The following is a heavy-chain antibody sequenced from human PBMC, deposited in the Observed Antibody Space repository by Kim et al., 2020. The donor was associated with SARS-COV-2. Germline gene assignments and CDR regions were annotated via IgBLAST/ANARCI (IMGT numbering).Heavy chain of an antibody. V-gene: IGHV3-30*18. CDR2: ISYDGSNK. D-gene: IGHD3-3*01. Sequence: GGSLRLSCAASGFTFSSYGMHWVRQAPGKGLEWVAVISYDGSNKYYADSVKGRFTISRDNSKNTLYLQMNSLRAEDTAVYYCAKAGNGYDFWSGYYSPFDYWGQGTLVTVSS. J-gene: IGHJ4*02. CDR1: GFTFSSYG. CDR3: AKAGNGYDFWSGYYSPFDY.